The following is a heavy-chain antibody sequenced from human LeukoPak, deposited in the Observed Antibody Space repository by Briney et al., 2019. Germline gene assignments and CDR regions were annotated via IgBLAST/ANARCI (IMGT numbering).Heavy chain of an antibody. V-gene: IGHV3-21*01. CDR3: ARMEHSGYDIHWFDP. Sequence: PGGSLRLSCAASGFIFSSYSMNWVRQAPGKGLEWVSSISSSSGYIYYADSVKGRFTISRDNATNSLYLQMNSLRADDTAVYYCARMEHSGYDIHWFDPWGQGTLVTVSS. CDR2: ISSSSGYI. J-gene: IGHJ5*02. CDR1: GFIFSSYS. D-gene: IGHD5-12*01.